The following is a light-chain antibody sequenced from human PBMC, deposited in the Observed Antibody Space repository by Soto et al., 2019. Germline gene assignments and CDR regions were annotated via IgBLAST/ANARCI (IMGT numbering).Light chain of an antibody. Sequence: QSVLTQPPSVSAAPGQKVTISCSGSSSNIGNNYVSWYQHLPGTAPKLLIYDNNKRPSGIPDRFSGSKSGTSATLGITGLQTGDEADYYCGTWDTSLSARWVFGGETKLTVL. V-gene: IGLV1-51*01. J-gene: IGLJ2*01. CDR2: DNN. CDR1: SSNIGNNY. CDR3: GTWDTSLSARWV.